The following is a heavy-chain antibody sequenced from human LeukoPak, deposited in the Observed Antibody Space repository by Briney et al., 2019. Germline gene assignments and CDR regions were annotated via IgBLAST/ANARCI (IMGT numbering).Heavy chain of an antibody. CDR3: ASVSYSIVGRTPLAYFDY. J-gene: IGHJ4*02. Sequence: ASVKVSCKASGYTFTDYYIHWVRQAPGQGLEWMGWINPNSGDTNYAQKFQGRVTMARDASISAAYMELSSLISDDMAVYYCASVSYSIVGRTPLAYFDYWGQGTLVTVSS. CDR1: GYTFTDYY. CDR2: INPNSGDT. V-gene: IGHV1-2*02. D-gene: IGHD1-26*01.